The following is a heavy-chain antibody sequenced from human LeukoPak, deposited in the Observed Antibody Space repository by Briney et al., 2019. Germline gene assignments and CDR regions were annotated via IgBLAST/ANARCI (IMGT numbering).Heavy chain of an antibody. CDR2: ISSSGSTI. V-gene: IGHV3-48*03. Sequence: GGSLRLSCAASGFTFSSYEMNWVRQAPGKGLEWVSYISSSGSTIYYADSVKGRFTISRDNAKNSLYLQMNSLRAEDTAVYYCARGKLSSGWFDYWGQGTLVTVSS. CDR1: GFTFSSYE. CDR3: ARGKLSSGWFDY. J-gene: IGHJ4*02. D-gene: IGHD6-19*01.